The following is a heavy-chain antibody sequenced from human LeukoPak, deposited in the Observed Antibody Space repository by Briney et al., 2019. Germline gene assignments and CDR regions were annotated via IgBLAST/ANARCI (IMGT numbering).Heavy chain of an antibody. CDR2: IYPGDSDT. J-gene: IGHJ3*02. Sequence: GESLKISCKGSGYSFTSYWIGWVRQMPGKGLEWMGTIYPGDSDTRYSPSFQGQVTISADKSISTAYLQWSSLKASDTAMYYCASPTRGSRDAFDIWGQGTMVTVSS. D-gene: IGHD3-10*01. CDR1: GYSFTSYW. V-gene: IGHV5-51*01. CDR3: ASPTRGSRDAFDI.